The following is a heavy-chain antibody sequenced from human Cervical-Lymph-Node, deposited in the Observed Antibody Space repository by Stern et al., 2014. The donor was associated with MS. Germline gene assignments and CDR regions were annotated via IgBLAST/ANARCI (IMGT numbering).Heavy chain of an antibody. CDR2: INWNSNRI. J-gene: IGHJ6*02. CDR3: AKTLDYVETGVDV. D-gene: IGHD3-10*02. Sequence: EVQLVESGGGLVQPGRSLRLSCAASGFTFHHYALYWVRQAPEKGLEWVSGINWNSNRIVYADSVKGRFTISRDDAQNSLFLEMNSLKPEDTAVYYCAKTLDYVETGVDVWGQGTTVTVSS. CDR1: GFTFHHYA. V-gene: IGHV3-9*01.